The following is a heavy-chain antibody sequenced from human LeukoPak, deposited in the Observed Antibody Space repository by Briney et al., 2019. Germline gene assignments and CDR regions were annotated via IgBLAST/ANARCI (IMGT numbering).Heavy chain of an antibody. Sequence: GGSLRLSCAASGFAFSSYSMNWVRQAPGKGLEWVSYISSSSSTIYYADSVKGRFTISRDNAKNSLYLQMNSLRAEDTAVYYCARGWELLGYDAFDIWGQGTMVTVSS. CDR2: ISSSSSTI. CDR3: ARGWELLGYDAFDI. J-gene: IGHJ3*02. V-gene: IGHV3-48*01. D-gene: IGHD1-26*01. CDR1: GFAFSSYS.